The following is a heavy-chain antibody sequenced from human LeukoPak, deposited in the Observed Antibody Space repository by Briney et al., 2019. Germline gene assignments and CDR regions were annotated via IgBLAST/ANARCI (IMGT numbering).Heavy chain of an antibody. CDR2: ISYDGSNK. Sequence: GGSLRLSCAASGFTFSSYGMHWVRQAPGKGLEWVAVISYDGSNKYYPDSVKGRFTISRDNGKNSLDLQMNSLRADDTAVYYCARDTLGEGEDANYAVYYFDYWGQGTVVTVSS. CDR3: ARDTLGEGEDANYAVYYFDY. D-gene: IGHD4/OR15-4a*01. J-gene: IGHJ4*02. V-gene: IGHV3-30*03. CDR1: GFTFSSYG.